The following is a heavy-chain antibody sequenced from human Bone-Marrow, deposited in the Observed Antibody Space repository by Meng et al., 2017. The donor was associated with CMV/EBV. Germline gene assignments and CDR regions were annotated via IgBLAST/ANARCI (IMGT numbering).Heavy chain of an antibody. V-gene: IGHV1-18*04. Sequence: ASVKVSCKASGYTFTGYYMHWVRQAPGQGLEWMGWISAYNGNTNYAQKLQGRVTMTTDTSTSTAYMELRSLRSDDTAVYYCARDTGYSSGWYGSNWFDPWGQGTLVTVSS. CDR1: GYTFTGYY. CDR2: ISAYNGNT. CDR3: ARDTGYSSGWYGSNWFDP. J-gene: IGHJ5*02. D-gene: IGHD6-19*01.